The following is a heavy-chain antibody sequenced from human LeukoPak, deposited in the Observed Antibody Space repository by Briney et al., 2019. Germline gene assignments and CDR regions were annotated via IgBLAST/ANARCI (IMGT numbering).Heavy chain of an antibody. D-gene: IGHD4-17*01. Sequence: ASVKVSCKASGYTFTGYYMHWVRQAPGQGLEGMGWINPNSGGTNYAQKFQGRVTMTRDTSISTAYMELSRLRSDDTAVYYCARDLLHDYGDHGNYWGQGTLVTVSS. CDR1: GYTFTGYY. J-gene: IGHJ4*02. CDR2: INPNSGGT. V-gene: IGHV1-2*02. CDR3: ARDLLHDYGDHGNY.